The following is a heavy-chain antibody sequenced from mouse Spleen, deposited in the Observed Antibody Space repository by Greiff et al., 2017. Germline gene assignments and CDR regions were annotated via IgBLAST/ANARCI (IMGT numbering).Heavy chain of an antibody. D-gene: IGHD2-4*01. CDR3: ASLMITEAMDY. V-gene: IGHV1-80*01. Sequence: VQLQESGAELVKPGASVKISCKASGYAFSSYWMNWVKQRPGKGLEWIGQIYPGDGDTNYNGKFKGKATLTADKSSSTAYMQLSSLTSEDSAVYFCASLMITEAMDYWGQGTSVTVSS. CDR2: IYPGDGDT. J-gene: IGHJ4*01. CDR1: GYAFSSYW.